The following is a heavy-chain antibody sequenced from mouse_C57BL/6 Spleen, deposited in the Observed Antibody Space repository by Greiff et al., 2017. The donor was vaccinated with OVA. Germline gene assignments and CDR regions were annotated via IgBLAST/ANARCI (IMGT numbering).Heavy chain of an antibody. CDR3: ARSRGLGYAMDY. V-gene: IGHV1-82*01. Sequence: QVQLQQSGPELVKPGASVKISCKASGYAFSSSWMNWVKQRPGKGLEWIGRIYPGDGDTNYNGKFKGKATLTADKSSSTAYMQLSSLTSEDSAVYFCARSRGLGYAMDYWGQGTSVTVSS. CDR2: IYPGDGDT. J-gene: IGHJ4*01. CDR1: GYAFSSSW. D-gene: IGHD2-4*01.